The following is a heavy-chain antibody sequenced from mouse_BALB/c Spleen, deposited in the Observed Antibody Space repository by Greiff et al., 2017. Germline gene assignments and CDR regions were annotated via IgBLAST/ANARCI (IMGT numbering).Heavy chain of an antibody. V-gene: IGHV1-15*01. Sequence: VQLVESGAELVRPGASVTLSCKASGYTFTDYEMHWVQQTPVHGLEWIVAIDPETGGTAYNQKFKGQATLTADKSSSTAYMELRSLTSEDSAVYYCASNYGYDGAWLAYWGQGTLVTVSA. CDR1: GYTFTDYE. CDR2: IDPETGGT. J-gene: IGHJ3*01. D-gene: IGHD2-2*01. CDR3: ASNYGYDGAWLAY.